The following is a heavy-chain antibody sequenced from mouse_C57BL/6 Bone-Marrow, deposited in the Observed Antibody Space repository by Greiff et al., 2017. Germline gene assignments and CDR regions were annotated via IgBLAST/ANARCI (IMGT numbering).Heavy chain of an antibody. D-gene: IGHD1-1*01. CDR2: IYPRDGST. CDR1: GYTFTSYD. V-gene: IGHV1-85*01. CDR3: ARGYGSSYWYFDV. Sequence: VQLVESGPELVKPGASVKLSCKASGYTFTSYDINWVKQRPGQGLEWIGWIYPRDGSTKYNEKFKGKATLTVDTSSSTAYMELHSLTSEDSAVYFCARGYGSSYWYFDVWGTGTTVTVSS. J-gene: IGHJ1*03.